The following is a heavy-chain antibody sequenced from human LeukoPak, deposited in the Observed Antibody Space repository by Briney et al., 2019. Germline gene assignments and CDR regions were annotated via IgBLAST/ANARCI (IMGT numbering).Heavy chain of an antibody. CDR3: ARDTNILGYCSSTSCYPHYDYGMDV. V-gene: IGHV1-69*04. D-gene: IGHD2-2*01. J-gene: IGHJ6*01. CDR2: VISILGIA. CDR1: GGTFSSYA. Sequence: ASVKVSLKGSGGTFSSYAISWVRQAPGQGLEWMGRVISILGIANYAQKFQGRVTITADKSTSTAYMELSSLRSEDTAVYCCARDTNILGYCSSTSCYPHYDYGMDVWGQGTTVTVSS.